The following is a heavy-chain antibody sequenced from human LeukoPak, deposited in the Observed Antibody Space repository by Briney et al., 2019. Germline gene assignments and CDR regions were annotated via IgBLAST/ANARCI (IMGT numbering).Heavy chain of an antibody. CDR1: GGSISSYY. Sequence: SETLSLTCTVSGGSISSYYWSWIRQPPGKGLEWIGYIYYSGSTNYNPSLKSRVTISVDTSKNQFSLKLSSVTAADTAVYYCASTRLEMATLHFDYWGQGTLVTVSS. J-gene: IGHJ4*02. CDR3: ASTRLEMATLHFDY. D-gene: IGHD5-24*01. CDR2: IYYSGST. V-gene: IGHV4-59*01.